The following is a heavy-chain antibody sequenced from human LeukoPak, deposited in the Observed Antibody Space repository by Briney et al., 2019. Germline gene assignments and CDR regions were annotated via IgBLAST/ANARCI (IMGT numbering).Heavy chain of an antibody. CDR2: IYYSGST. J-gene: IGHJ3*02. CDR1: GGSISSYY. V-gene: IGHV4-59*01. D-gene: IGHD4-17*01. Sequence: SETLSLTCAVSGGSISSYYWSWIRQPPGKGLEWIGYIYYSGSTNYNPSLKSRVTISVDTSKNQFSLKLSSVTAADTAVYYCASNTVSALAFDIWGQGTMVTVSS. CDR3: ASNTVSALAFDI.